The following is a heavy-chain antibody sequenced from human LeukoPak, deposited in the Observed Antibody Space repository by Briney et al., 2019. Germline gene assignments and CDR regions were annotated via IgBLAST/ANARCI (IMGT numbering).Heavy chain of an antibody. J-gene: IGHJ4*02. D-gene: IGHD3-22*01. CDR1: GYTFTSYY. CDR2: INPSGGSA. Sequence: ASVTVSCKASGYTFTSYYMHWVRQAPGQGLEWMGIINPSGGSASYAQKFQGRVTMTRDTSTSTVYMEVSSLRSEDTAVYYCARDVASSGYYWDWGQGTPVTVSS. CDR3: ARDVASSGYYWD. V-gene: IGHV1-46*01.